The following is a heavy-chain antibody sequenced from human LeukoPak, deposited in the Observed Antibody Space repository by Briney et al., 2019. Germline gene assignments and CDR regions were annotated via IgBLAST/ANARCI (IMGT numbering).Heavy chain of an antibody. CDR2: MNPNSGNT. CDR3: ARGRGVVSHNWFDR. CDR1: GYTFTSYD. V-gene: IGHV1-8*01. Sequence: GASVKVSCKASGYTFTSYDTNWVRQATGQGLEWMGWMNPNSGNTGYAQKFQGRVTITRNTSISTAYMELSSLRSEDTAVYYCARGRGVVSHNWFDRWGQGTLVTVSS. J-gene: IGHJ5*02.